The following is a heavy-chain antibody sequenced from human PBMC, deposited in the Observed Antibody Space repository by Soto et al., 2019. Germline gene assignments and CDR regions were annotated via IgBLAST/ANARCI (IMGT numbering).Heavy chain of an antibody. Sequence: QVQLVQSGAEVKKPGASVKVSCKASGYTFTSYYMHWVRQAPGQGLEWMGGIIPIFGTANYAQKFQGRVTITADESTSTAYMELSSLRSEDTAVYYCARGSTVTTMDYWGQGTLVTVSS. J-gene: IGHJ4*02. D-gene: IGHD4-17*01. CDR3: ARGSTVTTMDY. CDR1: GYTFTSYY. CDR2: IIPIFGTA. V-gene: IGHV1-69*01.